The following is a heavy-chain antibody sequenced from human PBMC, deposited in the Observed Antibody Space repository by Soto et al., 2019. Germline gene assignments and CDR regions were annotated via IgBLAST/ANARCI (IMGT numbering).Heavy chain of an antibody. D-gene: IGHD3-22*01. CDR1: GFTFSDSA. Sequence: GGSLRLSCAASGFTFSDSAIHWVRQASGKGLEWVGRIRSKANSYATAYAASVKGRFTISRDDSRNTAYLQMNSLKTEDTAVYYCTRHTSGDGPSYTSGFYYRDYWGQGTLVTVSS. CDR3: TRHTSGDGPSYTSGFYYRDY. J-gene: IGHJ4*02. CDR2: IRSKANSYAT. V-gene: IGHV3-73*01.